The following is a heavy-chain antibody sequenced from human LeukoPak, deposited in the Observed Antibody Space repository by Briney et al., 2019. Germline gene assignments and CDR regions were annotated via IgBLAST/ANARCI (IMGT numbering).Heavy chain of an antibody. CDR3: ASPRPYSSSWYGRFDY. CDR1: GGTFSSYA. J-gene: IGHJ4*02. Sequence: GASVKVSCKASGGTFSSYAISWVRQAPGQGLEWMGGIIPIFGTANYAQKFQGRVTITTDESTSTAYMELSSLRSEDTAVYYCASPRPYSSSWYGRFDYWGQGTLVTVSS. V-gene: IGHV1-69*05. CDR2: IIPIFGTA. D-gene: IGHD6-13*01.